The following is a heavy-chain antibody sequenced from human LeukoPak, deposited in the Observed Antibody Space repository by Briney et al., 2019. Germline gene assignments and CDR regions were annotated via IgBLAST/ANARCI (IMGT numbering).Heavy chain of an antibody. D-gene: IGHD6-19*01. CDR2: IDPSDSYT. J-gene: IGHJ1*01. V-gene: IGHV5-10-1*01. Sequence: GESLKISCKGSGYSFTSYWISWVRQMPGKGLEWTGRIDPSDSYTNYSPSFQGHVTISADKSISTAYLQWSSLKASDTAMYYCAGAGIAVAGNAEYFQHWGQGTLVTVSS. CDR1: GYSFTSYW. CDR3: AGAGIAVAGNAEYFQH.